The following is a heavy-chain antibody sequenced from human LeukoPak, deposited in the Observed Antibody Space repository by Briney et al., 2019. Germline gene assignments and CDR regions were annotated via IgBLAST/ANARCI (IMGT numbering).Heavy chain of an antibody. CDR2: IYYSGST. V-gene: IGHV4-59*11. J-gene: IGHJ4*02. Sequence: SETLSLTCTVSGGSISSHYWSWIRQPPGKGLEWIGYIYYSGSTNYNPSLKSRVTISVDTSKNQFSLKLSSVTAADTAVYYCARVGIRGGDPLSLDYWGQGTLVTVSS. D-gene: IGHD2-21*02. CDR1: GGSISSHY. CDR3: ARVGIRGGDPLSLDY.